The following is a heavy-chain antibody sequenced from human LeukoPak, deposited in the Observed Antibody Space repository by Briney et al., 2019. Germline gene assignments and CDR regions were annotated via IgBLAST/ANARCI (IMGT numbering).Heavy chain of an antibody. J-gene: IGHJ4*02. V-gene: IGHV5-51*01. CDR3: ARPSGYSSGWYSTDY. Sequence: GESLKISCKGSGYSFTSYWIGWVRQMPGKGLEWMGINYPGDSDTRYSPSFQGQVTISADKSISTAYLQWSSLKASDTAMYYCARPSGYSSGWYSTDYWGQGTLVTVSS. CDR2: NYPGDSDT. D-gene: IGHD6-19*01. CDR1: GYSFTSYW.